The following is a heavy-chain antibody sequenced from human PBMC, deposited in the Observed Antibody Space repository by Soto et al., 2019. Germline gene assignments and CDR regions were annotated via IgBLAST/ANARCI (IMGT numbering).Heavy chain of an antibody. D-gene: IGHD2-15*01. J-gene: IGHJ3*02. V-gene: IGHV4-59*01. CDR1: GGSISSYY. CDR2: IYYSGST. CDR3: ARVSAATLLFAFDI. Sequence: QVQLQESGPGLVKPSETLSLTCTVSGGSISSYYWSWIRQPPGKGLEWIGYIYYSGSTNYNPSLKSRVTISVDTSKNQFSLKLSSVTAADTAVYYCARVSAATLLFAFDIWGQGTMVTVSS.